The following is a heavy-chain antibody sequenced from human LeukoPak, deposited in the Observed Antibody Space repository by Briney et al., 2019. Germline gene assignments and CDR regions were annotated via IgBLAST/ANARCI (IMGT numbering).Heavy chain of an antibody. CDR3: ARESGTAMAY. CDR2: IYHSGST. J-gene: IGHJ4*02. Sequence: PSETLSLTCAVSGGSISSGGYSWRWIRQPPGKGLEWIGYIYHSGSTYYNPSLKSRVTISVDRSKNQFSLKLSSVTAADTAVYYCARESGTAMAYWGQGTLVTVSS. CDR1: GGSISSGGYS. D-gene: IGHD5-18*01. V-gene: IGHV4-30-2*01.